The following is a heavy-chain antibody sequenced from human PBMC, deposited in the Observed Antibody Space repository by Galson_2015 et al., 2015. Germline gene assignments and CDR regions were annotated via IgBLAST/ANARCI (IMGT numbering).Heavy chain of an antibody. CDR1: GYTFTGYY. D-gene: IGHD5-24*01. J-gene: IGHJ4*02. Sequence: SVKVSCKASGYTFTGYYMHWVRQAPGQGLEWMGRINPTSGGTNYAQKFQGRVTMTRDTSISTAYMELSRLRSDDTAVYYCATPSGRDGYNYAFDYWGQGTLLTVSS. CDR2: INPTSGGT. CDR3: ATPSGRDGYNYAFDY. V-gene: IGHV1-2*06.